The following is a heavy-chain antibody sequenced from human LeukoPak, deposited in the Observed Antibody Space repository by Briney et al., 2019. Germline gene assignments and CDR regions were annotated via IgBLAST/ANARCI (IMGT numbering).Heavy chain of an antibody. Sequence: ASVKVSCKASGYTFTGYYMHWVRQAPGQGLGWMGWINPNSGGTNYAQKFQGRVTMTRDTSISTAYMELSRLRSDDTAVYYCARAGRITMVRGAIKSLDYWGQGTLVTVSS. CDR2: INPNSGGT. CDR1: GYTFTGYY. D-gene: IGHD3-10*01. V-gene: IGHV1-2*02. J-gene: IGHJ4*02. CDR3: ARAGRITMVRGAIKSLDY.